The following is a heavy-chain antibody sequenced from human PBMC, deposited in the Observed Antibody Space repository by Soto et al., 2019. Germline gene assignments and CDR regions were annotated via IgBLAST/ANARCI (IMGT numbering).Heavy chain of an antibody. V-gene: IGHV1-69*12. CDR2: IIPIFGTA. J-gene: IGHJ4*02. CDR1: GGTFSSYA. D-gene: IGHD1-26*01. CDR3: ASLPPASGSLDY. Sequence: QVQLVQSGAEVKKPGSSVKVSCKASGGTFSSYAISWVRQAPGQGLEWMGGIIPIFGTANYAQKFQGRVTITADESTSTAYMELSSLRAEDTAVYSCASLPPASGSLDYWGQGTLLTVSS.